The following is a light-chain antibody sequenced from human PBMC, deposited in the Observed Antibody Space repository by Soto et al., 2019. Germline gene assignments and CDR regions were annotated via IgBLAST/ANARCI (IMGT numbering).Light chain of an antibody. CDR2: EVS. V-gene: IGLV2-23*02. CDR1: SSDVGSYNL. Sequence: QSALPQPASVSGSPGQSITISCTGTSSDVGSYNLVSWYQQHPGKAPKLMIYEVSKRPSGVSNRFSGSKSGNTASLTISGLQAEDEADYCCCSYAGSSTWVFGGGTKLTVL. J-gene: IGLJ3*02. CDR3: CSYAGSSTWV.